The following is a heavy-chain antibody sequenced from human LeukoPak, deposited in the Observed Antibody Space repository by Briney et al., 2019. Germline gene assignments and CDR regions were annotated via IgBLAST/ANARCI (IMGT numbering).Heavy chain of an antibody. CDR3: ARTYLLLSSSGYRD. V-gene: IGHV4-34*01. D-gene: IGHD3-22*01. CDR2: INHSGST. J-gene: IGHJ1*01. CDR1: GGSFCGFY. Sequence: PSETLSLTFAVFGGSFCGFYWSWIRQPPGQGLEWIGEINHSGSTNYNPSIESQVSISVDTFKDHCSLKLNSVTSADTAVYYCARTYLLLSSSGYRDWGQGTLVTVSS.